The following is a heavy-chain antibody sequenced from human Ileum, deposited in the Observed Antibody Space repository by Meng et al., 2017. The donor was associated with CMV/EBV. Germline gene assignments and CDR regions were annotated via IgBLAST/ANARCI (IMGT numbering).Heavy chain of an antibody. CDR3: TGGANNY. V-gene: IGHV3-49*04. D-gene: IGHD3-16*01. Sequence: GGSLRLSCTASGFTFGDYAMGWVRQAPGKELEWVGFISSKAYGGTTEYAASVKGRFTISRDDSKSIAYLQMNSLKIEDTAVYYCTGGANNYWGQGTLVTVSS. CDR2: ISSKAYGGTT. CDR1: GFTFGDYA. J-gene: IGHJ4*02.